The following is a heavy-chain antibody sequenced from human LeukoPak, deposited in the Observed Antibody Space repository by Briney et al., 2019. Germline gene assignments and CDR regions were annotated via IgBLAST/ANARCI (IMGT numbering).Heavy chain of an antibody. D-gene: IGHD2-2*01. CDR2: IYYSGST. Sequence: SETLSLTCTVSGGSISSYYWSWIRQPPGKGLEGIGYIYYSGSTNYNPSLTSRVTISVDTSKNQFSLKLSSVTAADTAVYYCAREGGVPAAIGAAFDIWGQGTMVTVSS. V-gene: IGHV4-59*01. CDR3: AREGGVPAAIGAAFDI. J-gene: IGHJ3*02. CDR1: GGSISSYY.